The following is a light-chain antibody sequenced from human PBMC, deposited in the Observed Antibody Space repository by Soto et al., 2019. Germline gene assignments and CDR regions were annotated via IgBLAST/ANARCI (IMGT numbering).Light chain of an antibody. CDR1: ESISSY. J-gene: IGKJ4*01. CDR3: QQRSKWPLT. Sequence: EIVLTQSPATLSLSPGERATLSCRASESISSYLVWYQQRPGQAPSLLIYDASNRATGIPARFSGSGSGTDFTLTIDNLDPEDFAVYYCQQRSKWPLTFGGGTKVEI. V-gene: IGKV3-11*01. CDR2: DAS.